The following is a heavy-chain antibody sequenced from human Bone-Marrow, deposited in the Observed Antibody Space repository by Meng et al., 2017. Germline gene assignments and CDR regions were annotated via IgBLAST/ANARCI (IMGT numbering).Heavy chain of an antibody. J-gene: IGHJ4*02. Sequence: QVQFQQWGEGLLKPSETLSRPCAVSGGSFSGYYGTWIRQPPGKGLEWIGEINHSGSSNYNPSLKSRVTLSADTPERQFSLKLSSVTAADTAVYYCARGRRIVGATFRLFDYWGQGTLVTVSS. CDR2: INHSGSS. CDR3: ARGRRIVGATFRLFDY. CDR1: GGSFSGYY. V-gene: IGHV4-34*01. D-gene: IGHD1-26*01.